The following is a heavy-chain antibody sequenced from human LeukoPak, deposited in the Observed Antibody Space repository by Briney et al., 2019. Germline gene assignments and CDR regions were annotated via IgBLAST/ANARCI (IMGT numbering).Heavy chain of an antibody. D-gene: IGHD2-15*01. CDR1: GFTLSSYW. CDR2: INRDGSQD. V-gene: IGHV3-7*01. CDR3: ARDATHCSGGTYYDAFDY. Sequence: PGGSLRLSCAASGFTLSSYWMTRVRQAPGKGLEWVANINRDGSQDNYVDSVQGRFTISRDNAKNSLYLQMNSLRVEDTASYYCARDATHCSGGTYYDAFDYWGQAILVTVSS. J-gene: IGHJ4*02.